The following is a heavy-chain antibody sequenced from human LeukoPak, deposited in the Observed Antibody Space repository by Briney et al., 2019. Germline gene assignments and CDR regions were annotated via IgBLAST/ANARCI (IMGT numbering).Heavy chain of an antibody. CDR3: AREQPAGSTDY. CDR1: GFIFSGYS. CDR2: ISPEGTTT. V-gene: IGHV3-64*01. D-gene: IGHD2-2*01. Sequence: LPGGSLRLPCEASGFIFSGYSMHWVRQAPGKGLEYVSVISPEGTTTYYTNSVKGRFTISRDNSKNTLYLQMGSLRDKDTAMYYCAREQPAGSTDYWGQGTLVTVSS. J-gene: IGHJ4*02.